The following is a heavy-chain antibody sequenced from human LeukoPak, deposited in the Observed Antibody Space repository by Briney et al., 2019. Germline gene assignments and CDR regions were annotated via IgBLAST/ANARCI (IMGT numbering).Heavy chain of an antibody. D-gene: IGHD6-13*01. CDR1: GYTFTGYY. CDR2: INPNSGGT. V-gene: IGHV1-2*02. Sequence: ASVKVSCKASGYTFTGYYMHWVRQAPGQGLEWMGWINPNSGGTNYAQKFQGRVTMTRDTSISTAYMELSRLRSDDTAVYYCARAIGGLSIAAAGMYYLDYWGQGTLVTVSS. CDR3: ARAIGGLSIAAAGMYYLDY. J-gene: IGHJ4*02.